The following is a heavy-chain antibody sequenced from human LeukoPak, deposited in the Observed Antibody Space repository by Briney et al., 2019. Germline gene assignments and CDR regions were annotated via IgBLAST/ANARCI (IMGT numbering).Heavy chain of an antibody. Sequence: GESLRLSCAASGFTFSMYWMSWVRQAPGKGLEWVANINHDGSEAYYVESVKGRFTISRDNAKNSLSLQMHSLSVDDTGVYFCARDALFGSGKTHLNFWGQGTLVSVSS. CDR1: GFTFSMYW. D-gene: IGHD3-10*01. J-gene: IGHJ4*02. V-gene: IGHV3-7*04. CDR3: ARDALFGSGKTHLNF. CDR2: INHDGSEA.